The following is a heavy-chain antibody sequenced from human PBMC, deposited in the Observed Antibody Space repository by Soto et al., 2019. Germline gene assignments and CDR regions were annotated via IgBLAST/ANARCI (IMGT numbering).Heavy chain of an antibody. CDR3: VREDDGGDRDYYGLDV. Sequence: SETLSLTCTVSDGSISVEHYNWTWIRQPPGKNLEWIGYIHYSGRAYYNPSLQSRLFMSVDTSKNLFSLILASVTAADTAVYFCVREDDGGDRDYYGLDVWGQGTTVT. CDR2: IHYSGRA. J-gene: IGHJ6*02. D-gene: IGHD2-21*02. V-gene: IGHV4-30-4*01. CDR1: DGSISVEHYN.